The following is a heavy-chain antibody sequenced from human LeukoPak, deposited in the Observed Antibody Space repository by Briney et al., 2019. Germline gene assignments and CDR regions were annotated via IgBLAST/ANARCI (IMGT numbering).Heavy chain of an antibody. J-gene: IGHJ3*02. CDR1: GFPFRDYF. Sequence: GRSLRLSCAASGFPFRDYFMSWIRQAPGKGLEWLAYTNTAGNTLYYADSVKGRFTISRDNAKKSLYLQMNTLRAEDTAVYYCARATYDSSAVDAFDIWGQGTMVTVSP. V-gene: IGHV3-11*01. CDR2: TNTAGNTL. D-gene: IGHD3-22*01. CDR3: ARATYDSSAVDAFDI.